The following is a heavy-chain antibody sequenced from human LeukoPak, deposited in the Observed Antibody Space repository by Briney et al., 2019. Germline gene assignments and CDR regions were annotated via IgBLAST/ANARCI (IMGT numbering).Heavy chain of an antibody. CDR3: ARESVAHGGFD. J-gene: IGHJ4*02. Sequence: GGSLRLSCVASGFTFSGFSMNWVRQAPGTGLEWVSYIKSTSTIIYYADSVKGRFTISRDNAKNSLYLQMNSLRAEDTAVYYCARESVAHGGFDWGQGTLVTVSS. V-gene: IGHV3-48*04. CDR2: IKSTSTII. D-gene: IGHD6-19*01. CDR1: GFTFSGFS.